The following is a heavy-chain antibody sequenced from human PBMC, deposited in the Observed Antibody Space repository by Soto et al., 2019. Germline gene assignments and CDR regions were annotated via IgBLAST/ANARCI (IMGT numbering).Heavy chain of an antibody. CDR1: GGSFSGYY. CDR3: ASANLIIRRLFDY. D-gene: IGHD6-6*01. V-gene: IGHV4-34*01. J-gene: IGHJ4*02. Sequence: SETLSLTCAVYGGSFSGYYWSWIRQPPGKGLEWIGEINHSGSTNYNPSLKSRVTISVDTSKNQFSLTLTSVTAADTALYYCASANLIIRRLFDYWGQGALVTVSS. CDR2: INHSGST.